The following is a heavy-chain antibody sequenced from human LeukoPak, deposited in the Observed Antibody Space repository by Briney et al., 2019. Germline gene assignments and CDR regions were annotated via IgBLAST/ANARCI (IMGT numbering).Heavy chain of an antibody. Sequence: ASVKVSCKASGYTFTGYYMHWVRQAPGQGPEWMGWINPNSGGTNYAQKFQGRVTVTRDTSISTAYMELNRLTSDDTAVYYCARGRAVTTILSIDYWGQGTLVTVSS. CDR1: GYTFTGYY. D-gene: IGHD5-12*01. J-gene: IGHJ4*02. V-gene: IGHV1-2*02. CDR2: INPNSGGT. CDR3: ARGRAVTTILSIDY.